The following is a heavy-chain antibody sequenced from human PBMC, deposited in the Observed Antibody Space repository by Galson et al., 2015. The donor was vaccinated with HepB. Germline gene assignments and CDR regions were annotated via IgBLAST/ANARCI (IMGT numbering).Heavy chain of an antibody. J-gene: IGHJ4*02. CDR1: GASISTRNW. Sequence: SETLSLTCTVSGASISTRNWWTWVRQSPGKGLEWLSGGSHNGPSNYNPPVGSRVPISVRTSSNAFSLELKYGTAADTAIYYCASLGYCSGEDDCHSTSWGPGTLVTVSS. V-gene: IGHV4-4*02. CDR3: ASLGYCSGEDDCHSTS. CDR2: GSHNGPS. D-gene: IGHD2-15*01.